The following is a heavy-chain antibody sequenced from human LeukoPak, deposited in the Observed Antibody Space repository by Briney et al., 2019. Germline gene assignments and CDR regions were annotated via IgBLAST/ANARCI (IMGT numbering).Heavy chain of an antibody. CDR2: IYYTGSA. V-gene: IGHV4-59*01. Sequence: SETLSLTCTISGGSISSYYWSWIRQPPGKGLEWIGYIYYTGSANYNPSLKSRVTISLNTSKNQFSLKLNSMTAADTAVYYCARDGGLMQGWSDPWGQGTLVTVSS. J-gene: IGHJ5*02. CDR3: ARDGGLMQGWSDP. D-gene: IGHD3-16*01. CDR1: GGSISSYY.